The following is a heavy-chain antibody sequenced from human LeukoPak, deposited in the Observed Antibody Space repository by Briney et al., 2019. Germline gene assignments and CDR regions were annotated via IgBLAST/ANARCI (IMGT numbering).Heavy chain of an antibody. D-gene: IGHD3-10*01. Sequence: PSETLSLTCTVSRGSISTYYWTWLRQPPGKGLEWIGYVFYSGSTNYNPSLKSRVTISVDTSKNQFSLKLSSVTAADTAVYYCAREDRTKTGYYGYFDYWGQGAPVTVSS. V-gene: IGHV4-59*01. CDR2: VFYSGST. CDR1: RGSISTYY. J-gene: IGHJ4*02. CDR3: AREDRTKTGYYGYFDY.